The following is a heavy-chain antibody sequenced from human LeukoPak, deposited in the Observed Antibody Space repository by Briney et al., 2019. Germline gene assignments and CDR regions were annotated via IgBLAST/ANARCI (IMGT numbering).Heavy chain of an antibody. J-gene: IGHJ2*01. Sequence: GGSLRLSCAASGLTFSTYWMTWVRQAPGKGLEWVANIKQDGSEKNYVDSVKGRFTISRDNAKNSLYLQMNSLRAEDTAVYYCARDGGATGEWSFDHWGRGALVTVSS. CDR1: GLTFSTYW. D-gene: IGHD2-21*01. V-gene: IGHV3-7*03. CDR2: IKQDGSEK. CDR3: ARDGGATGEWSFDH.